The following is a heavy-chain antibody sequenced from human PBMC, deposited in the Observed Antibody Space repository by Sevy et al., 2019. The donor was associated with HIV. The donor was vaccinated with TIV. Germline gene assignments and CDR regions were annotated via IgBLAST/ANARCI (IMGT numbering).Heavy chain of an antibody. D-gene: IGHD3-3*01. CDR2: ISWSCGSI. Sequence: GGSLRLSCAASGFTFDDYAMHWVRQAPGKGLEWVSGISWSCGSIGYADSVKGRFTISRDNAKNSLYLQMNRLRAEDTALYYCAKCDFWGGDDAFDIWGQGTMVTVSS. J-gene: IGHJ3*02. CDR1: GFTFDDYA. CDR3: AKCDFWGGDDAFDI. V-gene: IGHV3-9*01.